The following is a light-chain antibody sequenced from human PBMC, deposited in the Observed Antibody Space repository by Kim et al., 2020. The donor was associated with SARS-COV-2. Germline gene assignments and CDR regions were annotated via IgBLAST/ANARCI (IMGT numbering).Light chain of an antibody. CDR1: SSNIGGHT. V-gene: IGLV1-44*01. Sequence: GQRVTFSCSGSSSNIGGHTVNWYQQFPGTTPKLLIYSNNQRPSGVPDRFSGSKSGTSASLAISGLQSEDEADYYCTAWDGSLNGQVFGGGTQLTVL. CDR3: TAWDGSLNGQV. J-gene: IGLJ3*02. CDR2: SNN.